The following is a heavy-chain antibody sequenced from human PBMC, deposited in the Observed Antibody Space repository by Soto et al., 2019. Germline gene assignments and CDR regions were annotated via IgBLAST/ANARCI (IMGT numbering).Heavy chain of an antibody. D-gene: IGHD3-10*01. V-gene: IGHV1-69*13. CDR2: IIPIFGTA. CDR3: ARGYYGSGSYHFQELRRLATDV. J-gene: IGHJ6*02. Sequence: SVKGSCKASGGTFSSYAISWVRQAPGQGLEWMGGIIPIFGTANYAQKFQGRVTITADESTSTAYMELSSLRSEDTAVYYCARGYYGSGSYHFQELRRLATDVWGQGTTVTVSS. CDR1: GGTFSSYA.